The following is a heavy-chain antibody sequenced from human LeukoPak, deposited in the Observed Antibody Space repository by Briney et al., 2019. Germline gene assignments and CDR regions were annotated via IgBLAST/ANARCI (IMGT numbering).Heavy chain of an antibody. J-gene: IGHJ4*02. V-gene: IGHV3-33*06. CDR2: IWYDGSNK. CDR1: GFTFSSYG. Sequence: PGGSLRLSCAASGFTFSSYGIHWVRQAPGKGLEWVAVIWYDGSNKYYADSVKGRFTISRDNSKNTLYLQMNSLRAEDTAVYYCAKGGFGESNFDYWGRGTLVTVSS. D-gene: IGHD3-10*01. CDR3: AKGGFGESNFDY.